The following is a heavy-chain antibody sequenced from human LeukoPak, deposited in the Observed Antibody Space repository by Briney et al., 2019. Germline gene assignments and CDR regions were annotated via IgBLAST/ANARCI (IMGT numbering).Heavy chain of an antibody. CDR1: GYTFTGYY. CDR3: ARAKPLFYGSGLIGAFDI. D-gene: IGHD3-10*01. Sequence: RASVKVSCKASGYTFTGYYMHWVRQAPGQGLEWMGWINPNSGGTNYAQKFQGRVTMTRDTSISTAYMELSRLRSDDTAVYYCARAKPLFYGSGLIGAFDIWGQGTMVTVSS. CDR2: INPNSGGT. J-gene: IGHJ3*02. V-gene: IGHV1-2*02.